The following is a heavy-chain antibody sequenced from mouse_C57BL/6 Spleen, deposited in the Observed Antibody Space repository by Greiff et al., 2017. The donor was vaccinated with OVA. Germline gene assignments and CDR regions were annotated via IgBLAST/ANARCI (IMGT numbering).Heavy chain of an antibody. D-gene: IGHD2-4*01. Sequence: QVQLQQSGAELARPGASVKMSCKASGYTFTSYTMHWVKQRPGQGLEWIGYINPSSGYTKYNQKFKDKATLTADKSSSTAYMQLSSRTSEDSAVYDCARSDYDYDGIAMDYWGQGTSVTVSS. CDR1: GYTFTSYT. J-gene: IGHJ4*01. CDR2: INPSSGYT. CDR3: ARSDYDYDGIAMDY. V-gene: IGHV1-4*01.